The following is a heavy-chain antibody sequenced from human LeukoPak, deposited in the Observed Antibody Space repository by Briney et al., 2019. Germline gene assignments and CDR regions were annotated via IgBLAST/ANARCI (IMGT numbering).Heavy chain of an antibody. CDR1: GYSFTIYW. J-gene: IGHJ4*02. V-gene: IGHV5-51*01. D-gene: IGHD3-22*01. Sequence: GESLKISCKGSGYSFTIYWIGWVRQMPGKGLEWMGIIYPGDSDTRYSPSFQGQVTISVDKYISTAYLQWSSLKASDTAMYYCAGHFYYDSSGSWSIDYWGQGTLVTVSS. CDR3: AGHFYYDSSGSWSIDY. CDR2: IYPGDSDT.